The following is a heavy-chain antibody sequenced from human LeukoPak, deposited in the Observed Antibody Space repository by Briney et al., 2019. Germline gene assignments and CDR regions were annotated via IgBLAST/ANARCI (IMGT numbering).Heavy chain of an antibody. CDR2: INSGTSYI. Sequence: GGSLRLSCAASGFTFSGYSMNWVRQAPGKGLEWVSSINSGTSYIYYADSVKGRFTISEDNAQKSLYLQMSSLRAEDTAVYYCARDHRIGGFMDLWGKGTTVTVSS. J-gene: IGHJ6*04. V-gene: IGHV3-21*01. CDR1: GFTFSGYS. D-gene: IGHD2-15*01. CDR3: ARDHRIGGFMDL.